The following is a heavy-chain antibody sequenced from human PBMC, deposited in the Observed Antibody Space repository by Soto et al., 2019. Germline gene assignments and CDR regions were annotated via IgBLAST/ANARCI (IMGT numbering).Heavy chain of an antibody. CDR1: GGSISSSSYY. Sequence: SETLSLTCTVSGGSISSSSYYWGWIRQPPGKGLEWIGSIYYSGSTYYNPSLKSRVTISVATSKNQFSLKLSSVTAADTAVYYCAREGAVAARPDDAFDIWGQGTMVTVSS. J-gene: IGHJ3*02. V-gene: IGHV4-39*07. CDR2: IYYSGST. CDR3: AREGAVAARPDDAFDI. D-gene: IGHD6-6*01.